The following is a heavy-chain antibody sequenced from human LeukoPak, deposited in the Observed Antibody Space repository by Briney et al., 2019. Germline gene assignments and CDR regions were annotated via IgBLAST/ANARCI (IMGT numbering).Heavy chain of an antibody. D-gene: IGHD6-13*01. CDR1: GGSISSGGYY. CDR2: IYYSGST. CDR3: ARGEGIAAAGTFFRWFDP. Sequence: SQTLSLTCTVSGGSISSGGYYWSWIRQHPGKGLEWIGYIYYSGSTYCNPSLKSRVTISVDTSKNQFSLKLSSVTAADTAVYYCARGEGIAAAGTFFRWFDPWGQGTLVTVSS. J-gene: IGHJ5*02. V-gene: IGHV4-31*03.